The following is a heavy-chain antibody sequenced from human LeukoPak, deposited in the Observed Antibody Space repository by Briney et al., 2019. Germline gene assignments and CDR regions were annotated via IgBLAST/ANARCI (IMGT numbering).Heavy chain of an antibody. Sequence: ASVKVSCKASGYTFTGYYMYWVRKPPEQGLEWMGWIIPNSGGTKYAQKFQGRVNMTRDTSINTAYMELSRLTSDDTAVYYCARAQGWERPLDYWGQGTLVTVSS. V-gene: IGHV1-2*02. CDR2: IIPNSGGT. CDR3: ARAQGWERPLDY. CDR1: GYTFTGYY. D-gene: IGHD1-1*01. J-gene: IGHJ4*02.